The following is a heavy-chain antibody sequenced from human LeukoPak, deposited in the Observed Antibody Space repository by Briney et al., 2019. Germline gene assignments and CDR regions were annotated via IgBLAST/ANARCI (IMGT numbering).Heavy chain of an antibody. CDR1: GGSFSGYY. CDR3: ASFDCSSTSCYYY. V-gene: IGHV4-34*01. D-gene: IGHD2-2*01. CDR2: INHSGST. J-gene: IGHJ4*02. Sequence: PSETLSLTCAVYGGSFSGYYWSWIRQPPGKGLEWIGEINHSGSTNYNPSLKSRVTISVDTSKNQFSLKLSSVTAADTAVYYRASFDCSSTSCYYYWGQGTLVTVSS.